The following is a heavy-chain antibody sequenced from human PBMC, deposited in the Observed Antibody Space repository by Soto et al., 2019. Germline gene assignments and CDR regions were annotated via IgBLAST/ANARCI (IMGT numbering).Heavy chain of an antibody. CDR3: ARGRGYSYGNGDY. CDR1: GFTFSSYS. D-gene: IGHD5-18*01. V-gene: IGHV3-21*01. J-gene: IGHJ4*02. Sequence: EVQLVESGGGLVKPGGSLRLSCAASGFTFSSYSMNWVRQAPGKGLEWVSSISSSSSYIYYADSVKGRFTISRDNAKNSLYLQMNSLRAEDTAVYYCARGRGYSYGNGDYRGQGTLVTVSS. CDR2: ISSSSSYI.